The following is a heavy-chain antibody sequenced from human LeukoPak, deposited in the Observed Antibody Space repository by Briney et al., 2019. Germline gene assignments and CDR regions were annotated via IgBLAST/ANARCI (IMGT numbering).Heavy chain of an antibody. D-gene: IGHD1-26*01. Sequence: GGSQRLSCAASGFTFSIYGMHWVRQAPGKGLEWVAFIRYDGSNKYYTDSVKGRFTISRDNSKNTLYLQMNSLRAEDTAVYYCAKAEIGYSSPVDYWGQGTLVTVSS. CDR1: GFTFSIYG. J-gene: IGHJ4*02. CDR2: IRYDGSNK. V-gene: IGHV3-30*02. CDR3: AKAEIGYSSPVDY.